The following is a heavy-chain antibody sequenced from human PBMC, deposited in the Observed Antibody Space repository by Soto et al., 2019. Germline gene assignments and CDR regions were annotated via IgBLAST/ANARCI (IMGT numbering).Heavy chain of an antibody. Sequence: WGWIRQPPGKGLEWIGSIYYSGSTYYNPSLKSRVTISVDTSKNQFSLKLSSVTAADTAVYYCARRGWGYCSSTSCPGGFDPWGQGTLVTVSS. D-gene: IGHD2-2*01. CDR3: ARRGWGYCSSTSCPGGFDP. CDR2: IYYSGST. V-gene: IGHV4-39*01. J-gene: IGHJ5*02.